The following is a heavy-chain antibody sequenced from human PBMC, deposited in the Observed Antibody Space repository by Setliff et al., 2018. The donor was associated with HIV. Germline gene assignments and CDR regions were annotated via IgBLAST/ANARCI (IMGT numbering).Heavy chain of an antibody. V-gene: IGHV1-69*05. Sequence: SVKVSCKASGGTFSSYAISWVRQAPGQGLEWMGGIIPIFGTANYAQKFQGRVTITTDESTSTAHMELSSLRSEDTAVYYCASVDTAMVWLGPYYYMDVWGKGTTVTV. CDR2: IIPIFGTA. D-gene: IGHD5-18*01. J-gene: IGHJ6*03. CDR1: GGTFSSYA. CDR3: ASVDTAMVWLGPYYYMDV.